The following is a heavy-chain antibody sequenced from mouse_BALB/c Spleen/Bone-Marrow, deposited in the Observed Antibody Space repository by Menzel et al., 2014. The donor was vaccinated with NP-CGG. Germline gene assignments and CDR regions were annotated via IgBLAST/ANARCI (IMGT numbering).Heavy chain of an antibody. V-gene: IGHV5-9-3*01. J-gene: IGHJ3*01. D-gene: IGHD1-1*01. Sequence: EVKLVESGGGLVKPGGSLKLSCAASGFTFXSYAMSWVRQTPEKRLEWVATTSSGGSYTYYPDSVKGRFTISRDNAKNTLYLQMSSLRSEDTAMYYCARPHYYGSSWFAYWGQGTLVTVSA. CDR1: GFTFXSYA. CDR2: TSSGGSYT. CDR3: ARPHYYGSSWFAY.